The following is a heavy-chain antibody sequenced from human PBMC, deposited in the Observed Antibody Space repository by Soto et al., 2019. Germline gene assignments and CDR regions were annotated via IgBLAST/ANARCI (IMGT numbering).Heavy chain of an antibody. V-gene: IGHV3-7*01. CDR2: IKQDGSEK. CDR3: ARKNRIVVVPAAKNDAFDI. D-gene: IGHD2-2*01. J-gene: IGHJ3*02. CDR1: GFTFSNYW. Sequence: EVQLVESGGGLVQPGGSLRLSCAASGFTFSNYWMSWVRQAPGKGLEWVANIKQDGSEKYYMDSVKGRFTISRDNAKNSLYLQMNSLRAEDTAVYYCARKNRIVVVPAAKNDAFDIWGQGTMVTVSS.